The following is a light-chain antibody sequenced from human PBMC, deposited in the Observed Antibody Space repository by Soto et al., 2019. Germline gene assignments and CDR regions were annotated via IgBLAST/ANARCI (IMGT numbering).Light chain of an antibody. CDR3: SSYAGSDNFV. CDR1: SSDVGANNDY. Sequence: QSAPTQPPSASGSPGQSVTISCTGTSSDVGANNDYVSWYQQHPGKAPKLMIYEVSKRPPGVPDRFSGSKSGNTASLTVSGLQADDEADYYCSSYAGSDNFVFGTGTKLTV. J-gene: IGLJ1*01. CDR2: EVS. V-gene: IGLV2-8*01.